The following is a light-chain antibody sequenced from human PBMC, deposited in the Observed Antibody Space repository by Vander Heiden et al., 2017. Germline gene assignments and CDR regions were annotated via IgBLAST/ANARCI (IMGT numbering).Light chain of an antibody. J-gene: IGKJ2*01. CDR2: ASS. CDR1: QTIRNS. V-gene: IGKV1-39*01. Sequence: DIQMTQSPSSLSASVGDRVTVTCRASQTIRNSLNWYQQKPGTAPRLLLYASSTLQSGVPSRFSGGESGTDFTLTISDLQPEDFATYFCQQSYTTPRTFGQGTKVEI. CDR3: QQSYTTPRT.